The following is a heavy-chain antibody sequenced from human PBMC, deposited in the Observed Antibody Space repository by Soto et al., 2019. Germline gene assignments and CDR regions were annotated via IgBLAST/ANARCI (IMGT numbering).Heavy chain of an antibody. CDR1: GGTFSSYA. V-gene: IGHV1-69*05. J-gene: IGHJ5*01. CDR2: IIPIFGTA. CDR3: ARAPHCPTISCYPGRWFDS. D-gene: IGHD2-2*01. Sequence: SVKVSCKASGGTFSSYAISWVRQAPGQGLEWMGGIIPIFGTANYAQKCQGRVTFTRDTSASTAYMELSSLRSEDTAVYYCARAPHCPTISCYPGRWFDSWGQGTLVTVSS.